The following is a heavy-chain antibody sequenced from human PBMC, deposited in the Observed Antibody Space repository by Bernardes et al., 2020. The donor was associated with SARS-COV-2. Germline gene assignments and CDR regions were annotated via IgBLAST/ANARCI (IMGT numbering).Heavy chain of an antibody. Sequence: GGSLILSCAASGFTFDDYAMHWVRQAPGKGLEWVSGISWNSGSIGYADSVKGRFTISRDNAKNSLYLQMNSLRAEDTALYYCAKMGEGYSDYWGQGTLVTVSS. J-gene: IGHJ4*02. V-gene: IGHV3-9*01. CDR1: GFTFDDYA. CDR2: ISWNSGSI. CDR3: AKMGEGYSDY. D-gene: IGHD3-16*01.